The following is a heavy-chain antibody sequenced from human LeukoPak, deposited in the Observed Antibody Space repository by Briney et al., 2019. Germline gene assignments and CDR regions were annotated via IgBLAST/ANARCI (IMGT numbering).Heavy chain of an antibody. CDR3: AKVDRGDYSSSPVPYYNYYLNV. V-gene: IGHV3-21*01. D-gene: IGHD6-13*01. CDR1: GFTFSYYS. CDR2: ISSSSSLI. J-gene: IGHJ6*03. Sequence: GGSLRLSCAASGFTFSYYSMNWVRQAPGRGLEWVSCISSSSSLIFYSDSVRGRFTISRDNAKNLLYLHMNSLRVEDTAVYYCAKVDRGDYSSSPVPYYNYYLNVWGKGTTVTVSS.